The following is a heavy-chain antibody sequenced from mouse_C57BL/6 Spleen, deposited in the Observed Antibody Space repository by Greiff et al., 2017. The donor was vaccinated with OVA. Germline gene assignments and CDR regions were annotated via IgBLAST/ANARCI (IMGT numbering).Heavy chain of an antibody. D-gene: IGHD1-1*01. CDR3: ARGGDYYDPYYYAMDY. V-gene: IGHV5-4*03. J-gene: IGHJ4*01. CDR2: ISDGGSYT. Sequence: EVKLVESGGGLVKPGGSLKLSCAASGFTFRSYAMSWVRQTPEKRLEWVATISDGGSYTYYPDNVKGRFTISRDNAKNNLYLQMSHLKSEDTAMYYCARGGDYYDPYYYAMDYWGQGTSVTVSS. CDR1: GFTFRSYA.